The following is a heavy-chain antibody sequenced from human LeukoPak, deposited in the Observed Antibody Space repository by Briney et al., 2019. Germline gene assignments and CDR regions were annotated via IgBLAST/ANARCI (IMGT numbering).Heavy chain of an antibody. J-gene: IGHJ4*02. CDR2: INHSGST. CDR3: ARSRPVPKYYFDY. Sequence: GSLRLSCAASGFTFSDYYMSWVRQPPGKGLEWIGEINHSGSTNYNPSLKSRVTISVDTSKNQFSLKLSSVTAADTAVYYCARSRPVPKYYFDYWGQGTLVTVSS. V-gene: IGHV4-34*01. CDR1: GFTFSDYY.